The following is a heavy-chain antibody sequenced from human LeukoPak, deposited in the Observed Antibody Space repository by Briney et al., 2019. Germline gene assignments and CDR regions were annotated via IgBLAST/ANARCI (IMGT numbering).Heavy chain of an antibody. Sequence: ASVKVSCKASGYTFTGYYTHWVRQAPGQGLEGMGVINPSGGSTSYAQKFQGRVTMTRDMSTSTVYMELSRLRSEDTAVYYCARQYTVTRGFDYWGQGTLVTVSS. CDR1: GYTFTGYY. J-gene: IGHJ4*02. CDR3: ARQYTVTRGFDY. D-gene: IGHD4-17*01. CDR2: INPSGGST. V-gene: IGHV1-46*01.